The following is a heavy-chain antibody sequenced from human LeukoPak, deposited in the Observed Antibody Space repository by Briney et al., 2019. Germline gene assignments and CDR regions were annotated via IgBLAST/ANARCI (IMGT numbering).Heavy chain of an antibody. D-gene: IGHD3-10*01. CDR3: ARGGGGSYYGLSFDY. J-gene: IGHJ4*02. Sequence: PGGSLRLSCAASGFTFRNYAMTWVRQAPGKGLEWVSFISSGGSTIYSADSVKGRFTISRDNAKNSLYLQMNSLRAEDTAVYYCARGGGGSYYGLSFDYWGQGILVTVSS. CDR2: ISSGGSTI. CDR1: GFTFRNYA. V-gene: IGHV3-48*03.